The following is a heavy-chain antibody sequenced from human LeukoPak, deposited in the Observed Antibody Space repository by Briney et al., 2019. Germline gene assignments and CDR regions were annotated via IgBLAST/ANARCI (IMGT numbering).Heavy chain of an antibody. Sequence: ASVKVSCKVSGYTLTELSMHWVRQAPGKGLEWMGGFDPEDGETIYAQKFQGRVTMTEDTSTDTAYMEPSSLRSEDTAVYYCATDLPYYYGSGSYYSFDYWGQGTLVTVSS. CDR3: ATDLPYYYGSGSYYSFDY. CDR1: GYTLTELS. J-gene: IGHJ4*02. D-gene: IGHD3-10*01. CDR2: FDPEDGET. V-gene: IGHV1-24*01.